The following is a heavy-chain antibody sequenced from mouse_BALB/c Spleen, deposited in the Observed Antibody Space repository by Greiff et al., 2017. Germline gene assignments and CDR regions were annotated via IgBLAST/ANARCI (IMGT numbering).Heavy chain of an antibody. Sequence: EVQLQESGGGLVKPGGSLKLSCAASGFTFSDYYMYWVRQNPEKRLEWVATISDGGSYTYYPDSVKGRFTISRDNAKNNLYLQMSSLKSEDTAMYYCARALYGNYLLWDFDVWGAGTTVTVSS. V-gene: IGHV5-4*02. J-gene: IGHJ1*01. CDR1: GFTFSDYY. CDR3: ARALYGNYLLWDFDV. D-gene: IGHD2-1*01. CDR2: ISDGGSYT.